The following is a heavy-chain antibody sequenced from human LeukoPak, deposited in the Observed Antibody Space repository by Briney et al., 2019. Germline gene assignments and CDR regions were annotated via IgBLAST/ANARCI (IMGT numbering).Heavy chain of an antibody. D-gene: IGHD1-26*01. CDR1: GASISRSGYQ. CDR2: IYYSGST. V-gene: IGHV4-39*07. CDR3: ARGLIVEANTGTFDF. J-gene: IGHJ3*01. Sequence: SETLSLTCTVSGASISRSGYQWGWIRQPPGKGLEWIGNIYYSGSTYYNPSLKNRVTISADTSKNQFSLKVTSVTAAATAVYYCARGLIVEANTGTFDFWGQGTMVTVSS.